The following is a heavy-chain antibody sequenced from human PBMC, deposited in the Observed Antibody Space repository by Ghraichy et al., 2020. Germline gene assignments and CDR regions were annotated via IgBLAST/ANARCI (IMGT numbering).Heavy chain of an antibody. CDR2: IYSSGST. D-gene: IGHD2-15*01. Sequence: SETLSLTCTVSGASIISATYQWGWVRRPPGKGLEWLGTIYSSGSTYFNPSLKSRVLMSVDTSQNQFSLRLTSVTAADTAVYYCARHGLTVEAGANFFDYWGRGVLVTISS. CDR1: GASIISATYQ. V-gene: IGHV4-39*01. J-gene: IGHJ4*02. CDR3: ARHGLTVEAGANFFDY.